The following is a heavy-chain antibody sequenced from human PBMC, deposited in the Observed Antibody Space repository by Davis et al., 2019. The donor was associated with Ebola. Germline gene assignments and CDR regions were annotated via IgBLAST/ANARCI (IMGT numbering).Heavy chain of an antibody. CDR1: GFPFRSYW. Sequence: GESLKISCAASGFPFRSYWMSWVRQAPGKGLEWVSYISSSGSTIYYADSVKGRFTISRDNAKNSLYLQMNSLRDEDTAVYYCARPLSPQQLTPDYYYGMDVWGQGTTVTVSS. V-gene: IGHV3-48*02. CDR2: ISSSGSTI. D-gene: IGHD2-2*01. J-gene: IGHJ6*02. CDR3: ARPLSPQQLTPDYYYGMDV.